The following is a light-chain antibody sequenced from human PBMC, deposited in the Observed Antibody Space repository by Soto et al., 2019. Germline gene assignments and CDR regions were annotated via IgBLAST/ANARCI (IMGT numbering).Light chain of an antibody. J-gene: IGLJ2*01. CDR1: SSNIGSKY. Sequence: QSVLTQPPSASGTPGQRVTISCSGSSSNIGSKYVYWYQQLPGTAPKLLIYRNNQRPSGVPDRFSGSKSGTSASLDISGLXSEXXXDYYXAAXXXNVGGPAFGGGTKLTVL. V-gene: IGLV1-47*01. CDR2: RNN. CDR3: AAXXXNVGGPA.